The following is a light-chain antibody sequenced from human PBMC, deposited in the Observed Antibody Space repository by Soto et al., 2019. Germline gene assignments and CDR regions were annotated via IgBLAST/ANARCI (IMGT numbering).Light chain of an antibody. J-gene: IGLJ1*01. CDR3: ASYAGSSSV. Sequence: QSVLTQPPYASGSPGQSVTISCTGTSSDVGGYNYVSWYQQHPGKAPKLVIYEVTKRPSGVPDRLSGSKSGNTASLTVSGLQAEDEADYYCASYAGSSSVFGTGTKLTVL. CDR2: EVT. CDR1: SSDVGGYNY. V-gene: IGLV2-8*01.